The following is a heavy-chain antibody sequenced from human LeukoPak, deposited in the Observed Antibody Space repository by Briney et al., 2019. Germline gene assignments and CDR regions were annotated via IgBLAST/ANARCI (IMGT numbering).Heavy chain of an antibody. Sequence: SETLSLTCTVSGGSIRSSSAYWGWIRQPPGKGLEWIGSIYYSKNTYYNPSLKSRVILSADTSKNQFSLTLGSVSATDTAVYYCVSPRGFSYGYFDYWGQGTLVTVSS. CDR3: VSPRGFSYGYFDY. V-gene: IGHV4-39*01. CDR2: IYYSKNT. D-gene: IGHD5-18*01. CDR1: GGSIRSSSAY. J-gene: IGHJ4*02.